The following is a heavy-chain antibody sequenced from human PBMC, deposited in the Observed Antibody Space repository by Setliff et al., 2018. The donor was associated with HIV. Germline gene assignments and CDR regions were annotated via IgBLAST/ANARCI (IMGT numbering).Heavy chain of an antibody. J-gene: IGHJ3*01. D-gene: IGHD2-21*01. Sequence: GGSLRLSCAASGFTFSSYSMNWVRQAPGKGLEWVAVIWYDGGRKHYADSLKGRFTISRDDSKNTLYLQMNSLRAEDTALYYCARGQFRLRPDSLDLWGQGTLVTVSS. CDR3: ARGQFRLRPDSLDL. V-gene: IGHV3-33*08. CDR1: GFTFSSYS. CDR2: IWYDGGRK.